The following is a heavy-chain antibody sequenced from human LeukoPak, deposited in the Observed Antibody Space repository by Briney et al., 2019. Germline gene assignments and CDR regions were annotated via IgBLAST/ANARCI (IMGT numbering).Heavy chain of an antibody. D-gene: IGHD3-3*01. CDR3: VRSGEVRYRVLRFLHYYMDV. Sequence: PSETLSLTCAVYGGSFSGYYWSWIRQPPGKGLEWIGEINHSGSTNYNPSLKSRVTISVDTSKNQFSLKLSSVTAADTAVYYCVRSGEVRYRVLRFLHYYMDVWGKGTTVTVSS. V-gene: IGHV4-34*01. CDR1: GGSFSGYY. CDR2: INHSGST. J-gene: IGHJ6*03.